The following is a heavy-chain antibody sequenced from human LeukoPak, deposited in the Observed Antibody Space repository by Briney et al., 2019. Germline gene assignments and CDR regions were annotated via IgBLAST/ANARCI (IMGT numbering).Heavy chain of an antibody. D-gene: IGHD6-19*01. Sequence: ASVKVSCKASGYTFTSYGISWVRQAPGQGLEWMGWISAYNGNTNYAQKLQGRVTMTTDTSTSTAYMELSSLRSEDTAVYYCARDRDRPYSSGWYTPGAFDIWGQGTMVTVSS. CDR2: ISAYNGNT. J-gene: IGHJ3*02. CDR3: ARDRDRPYSSGWYTPGAFDI. V-gene: IGHV1-18*01. CDR1: GYTFTSYG.